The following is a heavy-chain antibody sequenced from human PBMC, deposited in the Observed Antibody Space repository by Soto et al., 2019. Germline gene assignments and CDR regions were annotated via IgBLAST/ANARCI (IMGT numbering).Heavy chain of an antibody. CDR1: GFTFSDYY. J-gene: IGHJ6*02. Sequence: QVQLVESGAGLVKPGGSLRLSCAASGFTFSDYYMSWIRQAPGKGLEWVSYISSSSSYTNYADSVKGRFTISRDNVKNSVYLQMNGLRAEDTDVYYCARVAGFYGSYYYYGMVVWGQGTTVTASS. CDR3: ARVAGFYGSYYYYGMVV. D-gene: IGHD3-10*01. V-gene: IGHV3-11*06. CDR2: ISSSSSYT.